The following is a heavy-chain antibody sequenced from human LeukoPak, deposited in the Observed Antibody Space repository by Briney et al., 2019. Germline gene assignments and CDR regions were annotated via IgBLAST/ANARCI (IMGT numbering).Heavy chain of an antibody. J-gene: IGHJ4*02. D-gene: IGHD3-22*01. V-gene: IGHV1-58*02. CDR2: IVVGSGNT. CDR1: GFTFTSSA. Sequence: ASVKVSCKASGFTFTSSAMQWVRQARGQRLEWIGWIVVGSGNTNYAQKFQERVTITRDMSTSTAYMELSSLRSEDTAVYYCAAGYYDSSGYYPYYFDYWGQGTLVTVSS. CDR3: AAGYYDSSGYYPYYFDY.